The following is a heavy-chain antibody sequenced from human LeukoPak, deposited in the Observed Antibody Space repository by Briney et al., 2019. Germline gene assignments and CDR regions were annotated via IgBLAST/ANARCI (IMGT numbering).Heavy chain of an antibody. Sequence: GGSLRLSCAASGFTVRNNYMTWVRQAPGKGLERVSVIYSGGSTYYADSVKGRFTISRDNSNNTLYLQMNSLRAEDSAVYYCARDRYSYDYALDCWGQGTLVTVSS. J-gene: IGHJ4*02. V-gene: IGHV3-66*02. CDR1: GFTVRNNY. D-gene: IGHD5-18*01. CDR3: ARDRYSYDYALDC. CDR2: IYSGGST.